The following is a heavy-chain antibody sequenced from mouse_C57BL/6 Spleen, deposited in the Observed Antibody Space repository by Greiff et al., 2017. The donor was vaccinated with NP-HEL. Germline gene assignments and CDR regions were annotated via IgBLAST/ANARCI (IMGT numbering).Heavy chain of an antibody. J-gene: IGHJ4*01. CDR3: ARGGYYGSSSYYYAMDY. D-gene: IGHD1-1*01. Sequence: QVQLQQPGAELVMPGASVKMSCKASGYTFTSYWMHWVKQRPGQGLEWIGEIDPSDSDTNYNQKFKGKSTLTVDKSSSTAYMQLSSLTSEDSAVYYCARGGYYGSSSYYYAMDYWGQGTSVTVSS. CDR1: GYTFTSYW. V-gene: IGHV1-69*01. CDR2: IDPSDSDT.